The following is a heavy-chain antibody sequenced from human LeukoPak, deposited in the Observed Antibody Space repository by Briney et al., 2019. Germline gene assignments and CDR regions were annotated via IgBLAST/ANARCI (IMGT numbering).Heavy chain of an antibody. CDR2: IIPIFGTA. V-gene: IGHV1-69*05. D-gene: IGHD2-15*01. Sequence: ASVKVSCKASGCTFSSYAISWVRQAPGQGLEWMGGIIPIFGTANYAQKFQGGVTITRNTSISTAYMELSSLRSEDTAVYYCARQESFLGYCSGGSCYSDWFDPWGQGTLVTVSS. J-gene: IGHJ5*02. CDR1: GCTFSSYA. CDR3: ARQESFLGYCSGGSCYSDWFDP.